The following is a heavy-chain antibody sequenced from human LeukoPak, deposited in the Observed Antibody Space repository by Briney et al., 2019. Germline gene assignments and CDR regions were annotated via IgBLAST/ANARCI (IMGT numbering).Heavy chain of an antibody. D-gene: IGHD5-24*01. Sequence: ASVKVSCKASGYTFTSYGISWVRQAPGQGLEWMGWISAYNGNTNYAQKFQGRVTMTRNTSISTAYMELSSLRSEDTAVYYCARKMAKDYWGQGTLVTVSS. CDR1: GYTFTSYG. V-gene: IGHV1-18*01. J-gene: IGHJ4*02. CDR2: ISAYNGNT. CDR3: ARKMAKDY.